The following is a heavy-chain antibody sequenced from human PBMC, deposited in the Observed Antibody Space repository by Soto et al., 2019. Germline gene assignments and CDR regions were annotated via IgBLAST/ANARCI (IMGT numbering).Heavy chain of an antibody. D-gene: IGHD7-27*01. CDR3: ERDEGPNAIFAY. J-gene: IGHJ4*02. CDR2: ISAYNGNT. Sequence: AHGQGLEWMGWISAYNGNTNYAQKLQGRVTMTTDTSTSTAYMELRSLRSDDTAVYYCERDEGPNAIFAYRRQGTPVPVSS. V-gene: IGHV1-18*01.